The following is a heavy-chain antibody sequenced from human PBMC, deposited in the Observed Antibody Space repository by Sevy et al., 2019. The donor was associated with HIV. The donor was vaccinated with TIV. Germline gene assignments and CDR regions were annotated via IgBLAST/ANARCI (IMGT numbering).Heavy chain of an antibody. CDR3: ARGSGWRTEYYFDY. J-gene: IGHJ4*02. CDR1: GFTFSNYA. CDR2: ISYNGRSK. D-gene: IGHD6-19*01. V-gene: IGHV3-30*04. Sequence: GGSLRLSCAASGFTFSNYAMYWVRQAPGKGLEWVALISYNGRSKDYSDSVKGRFTISRDSSNNNLYLQMNSLRAEDTVVYYCARGSGWRTEYYFDYWGQGILVTVSS.